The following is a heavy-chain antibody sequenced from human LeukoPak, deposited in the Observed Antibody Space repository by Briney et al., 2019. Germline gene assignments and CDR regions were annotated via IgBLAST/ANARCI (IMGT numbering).Heavy chain of an antibody. CDR3: AKDRYSKNYYGMDV. CDR2: IRSSSSTT. CDR1: GFTFSSYS. J-gene: IGHJ6*02. V-gene: IGHV3-48*01. D-gene: IGHD6-13*01. Sequence: GGSLRLSCAASGFTFSSYSMNWVRQAPGKGLEWVSYIRSSSSTTYYADSVKGRFTISRDNSKNTLYLQMNSLRAEDTAVYYCAKDRYSKNYYGMDVWGQGTTVTVSS.